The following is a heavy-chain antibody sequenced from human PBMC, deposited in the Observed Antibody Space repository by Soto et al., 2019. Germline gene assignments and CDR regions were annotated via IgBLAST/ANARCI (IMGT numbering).Heavy chain of an antibody. CDR2: INGDGSST. D-gene: IGHD3-10*01. V-gene: IGHV3-74*01. CDR3: ARGRQYGYYVDY. J-gene: IGHJ4*02. CDR1: GFTFSSYW. Sequence: GGSLRLSCAASGFTFSSYWMHWVRQAPGKGLVWVSRINGDGSSTNYADSVKGRFTISRDNAKNTLCLQMNSLRAEDTAVYYCARGRQYGYYVDYWGQGTLVTVSS.